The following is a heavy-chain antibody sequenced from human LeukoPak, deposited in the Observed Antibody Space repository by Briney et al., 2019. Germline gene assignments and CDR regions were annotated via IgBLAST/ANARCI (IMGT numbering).Heavy chain of an antibody. Sequence: GGSLRLSCAASGYTFSSYGMHWVRQAPGKGLEWVAVISYDGSNKYYADSVKGRFTISRDNSKSTLYLQMNSLRAEDTAVYYCVKNYDFWSGYTDYWGQGTLVTVSS. J-gene: IGHJ4*02. CDR1: GYTFSSYG. CDR3: VKNYDFWSGYTDY. V-gene: IGHV3-30*18. D-gene: IGHD3-3*01. CDR2: ISYDGSNK.